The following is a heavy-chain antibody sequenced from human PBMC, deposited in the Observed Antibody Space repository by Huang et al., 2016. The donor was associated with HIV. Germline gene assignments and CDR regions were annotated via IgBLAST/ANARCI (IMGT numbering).Heavy chain of an antibody. J-gene: IGHJ5*02. Sequence: EVELVESGGGLVKPGGSLRLSCAASGFAFSSYGMYWVRQAPGKGLEWVGLIGGDSSYIYYADSVKGRVTISRDNAKSSIYLQLDSLRAEDTAVYYCAYQQWLVGGLNHWGQGTLVVVSS. D-gene: IGHD6-19*01. CDR1: GFAFSSYG. CDR3: AYQQWLVGGLNH. V-gene: IGHV3-21*02. CDR2: IGGDSSYI.